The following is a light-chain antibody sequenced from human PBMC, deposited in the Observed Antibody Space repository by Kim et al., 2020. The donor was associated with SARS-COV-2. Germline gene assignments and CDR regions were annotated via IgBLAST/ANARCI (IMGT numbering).Light chain of an antibody. CDR3: QQYYTWPPWT. J-gene: IGKJ1*01. V-gene: IGKV3-15*01. Sequence: EIVMTQSPATLSVSPGERATLSCRASQTVGSNLAWYQHKPGQGPRLLIYGVSTRATDIPARFSGSGSGTEFTLTISSLQSEDFAVYYCQQYYTWPPWTFGQGTQVDIK. CDR1: QTVGSN. CDR2: GVS.